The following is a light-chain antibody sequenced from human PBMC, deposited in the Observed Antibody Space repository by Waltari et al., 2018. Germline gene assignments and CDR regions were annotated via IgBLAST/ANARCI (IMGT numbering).Light chain of an antibody. CDR2: GNS. J-gene: IGLJ2*01. CDR1: SSNIGAGYD. CDR3: QSYDSSLSGPVV. Sequence: QSVLTQPPSVSGAPGQRVTISCTGSSSNIGAGYDVHWYQQLPGTAPNLLIYGNSNRTSGVPDRFSGSKSGTSASLAITGLQAEDEADYYCQSYDSSLSGPVVFGGGTKLTVL. V-gene: IGLV1-40*01.